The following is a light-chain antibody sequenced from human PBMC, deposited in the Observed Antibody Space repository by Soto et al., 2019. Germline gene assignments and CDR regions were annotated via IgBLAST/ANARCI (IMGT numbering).Light chain of an antibody. J-gene: IGKJ3*01. CDR1: QSVRDN. V-gene: IGKV3-15*01. CDR3: QHYDSWPPL. Sequence: EIVMTQSPATLSVSPGERATLSCRASQSVRDNLAWYQQKPGQAPRLLIYGASTRATGIPARFSGSGSETEFTLTISSLRSEDFAVYFCQHYDSWPPLFGPGTKVDIK. CDR2: GAS.